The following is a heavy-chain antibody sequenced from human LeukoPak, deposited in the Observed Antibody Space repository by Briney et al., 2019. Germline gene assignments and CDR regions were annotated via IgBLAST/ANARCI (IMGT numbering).Heavy chain of an antibody. CDR2: IYSGGST. D-gene: IGHD3-10*01. CDR3: ARMPFTRNDYYGLDV. CDR1: GFTFSSYA. V-gene: IGHV3-66*01. J-gene: IGHJ6*02. Sequence: PGGSLRLSCAASGFTFSSYAMHWVRQAPGKGLEWVSIIYSGGSTYYADSVKGRFTISRDNSKNTLDLQMNSLRAEDTAVYYCARMPFTRNDYYGLDVWGQGTTVTVSS.